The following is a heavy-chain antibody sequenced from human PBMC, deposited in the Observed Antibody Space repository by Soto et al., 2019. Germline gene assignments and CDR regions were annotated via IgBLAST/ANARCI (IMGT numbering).Heavy chain of an antibody. CDR3: AAGEASSRNLAPYYLDF. CDR2: IHYSGTT. J-gene: IGHJ4*02. CDR1: GGSMRNYF. Sequence: QSLTCTVSGGSMRNYFWTWIRQPPGKGLEWIGYIHYSGTTSFFPSYNPSLRSRVTISEDTSKNQFSLKLLSVTTADTAVYFCAAGEASSRNLAPYYLDFWGRGTLVTVSS. V-gene: IGHV4-59*01. D-gene: IGHD6-13*01.